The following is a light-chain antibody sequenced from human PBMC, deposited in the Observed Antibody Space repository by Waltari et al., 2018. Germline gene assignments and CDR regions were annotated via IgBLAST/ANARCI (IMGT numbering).Light chain of an antibody. CDR3: QQSYIIPLT. CDR1: QSISTY. J-gene: IGKJ4*01. V-gene: IGKV1-39*01. Sequence: QMTPSTSPLSAFPGDTGIITCRASQSISTYLNWYQMKVGEAPKLLIYAASILQSGVPSRFSGSGSGTDFTLTISSLQPEDFATYYCQQSYIIPLTFGGGTKVEIK. CDR2: AAS.